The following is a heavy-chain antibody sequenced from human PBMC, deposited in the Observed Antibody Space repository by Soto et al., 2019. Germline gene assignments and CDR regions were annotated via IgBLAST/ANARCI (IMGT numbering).Heavy chain of an antibody. CDR3: ARHGGFNLQY. V-gene: IGHV4-4*02. D-gene: IGHD3-10*01. Sequence: QVQLQESGPGLVKPSETLSLTCAVSGGSISGGTWWSWVRQPPGKGLEWIGQIYHNENTEYNPSLESRVTISADKSKNQFSLRMSSVTAADTAVYYCARHGGFNLQYWGQGALVTVS. J-gene: IGHJ4*02. CDR2: IYHNENT. CDR1: GGSISGGTW.